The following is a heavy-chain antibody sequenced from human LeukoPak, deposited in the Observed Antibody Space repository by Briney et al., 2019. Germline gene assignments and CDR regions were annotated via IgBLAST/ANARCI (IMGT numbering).Heavy chain of an antibody. Sequence: SETLSLTRTVSGGSISSSSYHWGWLRPPPGKGLEWIGSIYYSGRTYYNPSLKSRVTISIDTSKNQFSLNLSSVTAADTAVYYCARRRYYDSTGYLDWGQGTLVTVSS. CDR2: IYYSGRT. V-gene: IGHV4-39*01. CDR3: ARRRYYDSTGYLD. D-gene: IGHD3-22*01. J-gene: IGHJ1*01. CDR1: GGSISSSSYH.